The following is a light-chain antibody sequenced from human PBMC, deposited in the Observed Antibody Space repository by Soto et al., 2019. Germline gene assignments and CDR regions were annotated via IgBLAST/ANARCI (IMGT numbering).Light chain of an antibody. CDR3: QQYDTYSIT. Sequence: DRVTITCRASQGISRWLAWYQQKPGKAPKLLIYDVSTLESGVPSRFSGSGSGTELTLTISSLQPDDFATYYCQQYDTYSITFGQGTRLEIK. J-gene: IGKJ5*01. V-gene: IGKV1-5*01. CDR1: QGISRW. CDR2: DVS.